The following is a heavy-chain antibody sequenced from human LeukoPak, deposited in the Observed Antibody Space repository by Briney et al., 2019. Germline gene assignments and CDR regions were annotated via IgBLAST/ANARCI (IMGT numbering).Heavy chain of an antibody. CDR3: ARGMAEAYDYNWFDP. D-gene: IGHD5-12*01. CDR2: IYYSGTT. CDR1: GGPISSYY. V-gene: IGHV4-59*12. J-gene: IGHJ5*02. Sequence: PSETLSLTCTVSGGPISSYYWSWIRQPPGKGLEWIGYIYYSGTTRYNPSLQSRVTMSVDVSKNQFSLKLTSMTAADTAVYFCARGMAEAYDYNWFDPWGQGILVTASS.